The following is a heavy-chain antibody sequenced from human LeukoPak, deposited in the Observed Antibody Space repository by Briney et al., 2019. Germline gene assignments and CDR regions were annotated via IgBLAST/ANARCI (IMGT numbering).Heavy chain of an antibody. V-gene: IGHV4-59*08. CDR3: ARHSYSSSSGSSFDY. CDR1: GGSFNGYY. CDR2: IYYSGST. Sequence: SETLSLTCAVYGGSFNGYYWSWIRQPPGKGLEWIGYIYYSGSTNYNPSLKSRVTISVDTSKNQFSLKLSSVTAADTAVYYCARHSYSSSSGSSFDYWGQGTLVTVSS. D-gene: IGHD6-6*01. J-gene: IGHJ4*02.